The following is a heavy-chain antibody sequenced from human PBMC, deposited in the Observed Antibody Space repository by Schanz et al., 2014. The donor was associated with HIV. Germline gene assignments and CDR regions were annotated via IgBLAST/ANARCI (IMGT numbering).Heavy chain of an antibody. V-gene: IGHV3-30*18. CDR3: AKPEYDSSGNSQTHFDY. Sequence: QVQLVESGGGVVQPGRSLRLSCVASGFSFDSFGMHWVRQAPGKGLEWVAVVSFAGSKKYYADSVNGRFTISRDNSKNTLSLQMTALRTEDTAIYYCAKPEYDSSGNSQTHFDYWGQGTLVSVSS. CDR1: GFSFDSFG. CDR2: VSFAGSKK. J-gene: IGHJ4*02. D-gene: IGHD3-22*01.